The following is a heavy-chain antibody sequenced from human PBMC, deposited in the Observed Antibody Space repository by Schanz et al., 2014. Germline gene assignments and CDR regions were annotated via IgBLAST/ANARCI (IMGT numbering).Heavy chain of an antibody. CDR3: ARVTTGYDS. Sequence: QVQLVQSGVEVKKPGASVKVSCKASGYTFTTYGISWVRQAPGQGLEWMGWINPNSGATSSAQKFQGRVTMTRDTSSSTVYMQLSSLTSDDTAIYYCARVTTGYDSWGQGTLVTVSS. J-gene: IGHJ4*02. CDR2: INPNSGAT. D-gene: IGHD5-12*01. V-gene: IGHV1-2*02. CDR1: GYTFTTYG.